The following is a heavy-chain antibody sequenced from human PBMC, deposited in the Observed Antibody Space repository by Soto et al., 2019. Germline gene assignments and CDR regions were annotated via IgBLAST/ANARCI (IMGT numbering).Heavy chain of an antibody. V-gene: IGHV4-31*03. CDR2: IYYSGST. J-gene: IGHJ4*02. D-gene: IGHD6-13*01. Sequence: QVQLQESGPGLVKPSPTLSLTCTVSGGSISSGGYYWSWIRQHPGKGLEWIGYIYYSGSTYYNPSLKSRVTISVDTSKNQFSLKLSSVTAADTAVYYCARVAAEYPGQGYFDYWGQGTLVTVSS. CDR3: ARVAAEYPGQGYFDY. CDR1: GGSISSGGYY.